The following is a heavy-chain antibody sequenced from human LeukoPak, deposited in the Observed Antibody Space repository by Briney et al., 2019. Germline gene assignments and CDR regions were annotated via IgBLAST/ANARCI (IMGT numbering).Heavy chain of an antibody. V-gene: IGHV1-2*02. CDR1: GYTFNGYY. Sequence: ASVKVSCKASGYTFNGYYMHWVRQAPGQGLEWMGWINPNSGGTNYAQKFQGRVTMTRDTSISTAYMELSRLRSDDTAVYYCARDAVTIFGGLDFDYWGQGTLVTVSS. J-gene: IGHJ4*02. CDR3: ARDAVTIFGGLDFDY. D-gene: IGHD3-3*01. CDR2: INPNSGGT.